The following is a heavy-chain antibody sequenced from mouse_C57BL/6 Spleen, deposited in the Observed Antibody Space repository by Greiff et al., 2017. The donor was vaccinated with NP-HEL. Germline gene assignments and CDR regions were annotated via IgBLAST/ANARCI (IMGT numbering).Heavy chain of an antibody. CDR1: GYSITSGYY. D-gene: IGHD1-1*01. J-gene: IGHJ2*01. CDR2: ISYDGSN. Sequence: EVQLQESGPGLVKPSQSLSLTCSVTGYSITSGYYWNWIRQFPGNKLEWMGYISYDGSNNYNPSLKNRISITRDTSKNQFFLKLNSVTTEDTATYYSARVDYYGSSYGVDYWGQGTTLTVSS. CDR3: ARVDYYGSSYGVDY. V-gene: IGHV3-6*01.